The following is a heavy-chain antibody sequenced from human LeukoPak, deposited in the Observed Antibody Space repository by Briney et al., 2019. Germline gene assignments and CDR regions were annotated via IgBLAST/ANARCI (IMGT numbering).Heavy chain of an antibody. J-gene: IGHJ4*02. CDR2: ISWNSGNI. CDR3: AKATRDYGDYYFDY. V-gene: IGHV3-9*01. Sequence: GGSLRLSCAASGFTFDDFAMPWVRHAPGKGLEWVSGISWNSGNIGYADSVKGRFTISRDNAKNSLYLQMNSLRAEDTALYYCAKATRDYGDYYFDYWGQGTLVTVSS. CDR1: GFTFDDFA. D-gene: IGHD4-17*01.